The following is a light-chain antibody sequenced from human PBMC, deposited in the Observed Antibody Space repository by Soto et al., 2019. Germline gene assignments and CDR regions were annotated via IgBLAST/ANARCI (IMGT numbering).Light chain of an antibody. J-gene: IGLJ2*01. Sequence: QSALTQPPSASGSPGQSVTISCTGTSSDVGGYNYVSWYQQHPGKAPKFMIYEVSKRPSGVPDRFSGSKSGNKASLTVSGLQAEDEADYYCSSYAGSNFVVFGGGTKLTVL. CDR1: SSDVGGYNY. CDR3: SSYAGSNFVV. CDR2: EVS. V-gene: IGLV2-8*01.